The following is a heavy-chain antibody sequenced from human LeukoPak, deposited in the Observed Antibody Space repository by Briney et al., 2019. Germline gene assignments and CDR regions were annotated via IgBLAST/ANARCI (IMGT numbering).Heavy chain of an antibody. V-gene: IGHV3-30-3*01. D-gene: IGHD3-16*01. J-gene: IGHJ4*02. Sequence: PGVSLRLSCAASGFTLSSYAMHWVRQAPGKGLARVAVISYDGSNKYYADSVKGRFTISRDNSKNTLYLQMNSLRAEDTAVYYCARVWFDYWGQGTLVTVSS. CDR2: ISYDGSNK. CDR3: ARVWFDY. CDR1: GFTLSSYA.